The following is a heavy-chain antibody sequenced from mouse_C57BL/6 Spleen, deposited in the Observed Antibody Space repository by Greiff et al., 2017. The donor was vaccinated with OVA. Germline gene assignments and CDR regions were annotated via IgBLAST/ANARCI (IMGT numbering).Heavy chain of an antibody. Sequence: QVQLQQPGAELVKPGASVKMSCTASGYTFTSSWITWLQPRPGPGLAWIGDIYPGSGSTTYNETFKSKATLTVDTSSSTAYMQLSSLTSEYSAVYDSARTAGYDSNYEVYGDDWGKGTTLTVAS. CDR3: ARTAGYDSNYEVYGDD. V-gene: IGHV1-55*01. J-gene: IGHJ2*01. CDR2: IYPGSGST. CDR1: GYTFTSSW. D-gene: IGHD2-5*01.